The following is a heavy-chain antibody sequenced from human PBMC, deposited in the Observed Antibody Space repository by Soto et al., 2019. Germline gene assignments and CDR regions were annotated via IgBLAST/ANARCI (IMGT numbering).Heavy chain of an antibody. J-gene: IGHJ6*02. CDR1: GFTFHTYA. CDR2: ITGGGGRT. CDR3: AKRGFDSGGWDYYTLDV. D-gene: IGHD5-12*01. Sequence: GGSLRLSCAASGFTFHTYAMTWVRQAPEKGLEWVSAITGGGGRTYYADSVKGRFTISRDNSKNTLYLQMNSLRVEDTAVYYCAKRGFDSGGWDYYTLDVWGQGTAVTVSS. V-gene: IGHV3-23*01.